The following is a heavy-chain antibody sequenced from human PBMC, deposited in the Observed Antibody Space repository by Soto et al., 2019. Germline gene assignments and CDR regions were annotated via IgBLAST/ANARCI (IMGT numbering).Heavy chain of an antibody. CDR1: GGSISGYY. J-gene: IGHJ4*02. CDR3: ARLRSIAARAGGIDY. CDR2: IYYSGST. D-gene: IGHD6-6*01. V-gene: IGHV4-59*08. Sequence: SETLSLTCTVSGGSISGYYWSWIRQPPGKGLEWIGYIYYSGSTNYNPSLKSRVTISVDTSKNQFSLKLSSVTAADTAVYYCARLRSIAARAGGIDYWGQGTLVTVSS.